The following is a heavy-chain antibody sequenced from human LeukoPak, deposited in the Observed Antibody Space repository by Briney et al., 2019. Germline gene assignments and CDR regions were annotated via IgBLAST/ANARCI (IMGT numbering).Heavy chain of an antibody. V-gene: IGHV3-11*01. CDR3: ARGGNYYGSGSHF. D-gene: IGHD3-10*01. Sequence: GGSLRLSCAASGFMFSDYYMNWIRQAPGKGLEWISHISSPGTTVYHTDSVKGRFTISRDNTKNLLYLQMDSLRAEDTAVYYCARGGNYYGSGSHFWGQGTLVTVSS. J-gene: IGHJ4*02. CDR1: GFMFSDYY. CDR2: ISSPGTTV.